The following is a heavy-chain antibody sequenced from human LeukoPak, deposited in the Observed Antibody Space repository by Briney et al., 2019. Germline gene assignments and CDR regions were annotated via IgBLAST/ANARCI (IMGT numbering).Heavy chain of an antibody. CDR2: ICSTGSCI. V-gene: IGHV3-21*01. CDR3: SRDEFYDSSSYYPPFDY. J-gene: IGHJ4*02. CDR1: GFTFSTYA. D-gene: IGHD3-22*01. Sequence: GGSLRLSCAASGFTFSTYAMNWVRQAPGKGLEWVSAICSTGSCILYADSVKGRFTISRDNAENSLYLQMNSLRAEDTAVFYCSRDEFYDSSSYYPPFDYWGQGTLVTVSS.